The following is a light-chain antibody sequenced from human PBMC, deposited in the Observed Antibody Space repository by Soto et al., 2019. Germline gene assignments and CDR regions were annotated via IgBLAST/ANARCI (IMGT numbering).Light chain of an antibody. Sequence: EIVLTQSPAILSLSPGERATLSCRASQSVSSYLAWYQQKPGQAPRLLIYDASNRATGIPARFSGSGSGTDFTLTISSLEPEDFAVYYCHQRNSWPKTFGQGTKVEIK. CDR3: HQRNSWPKT. J-gene: IGKJ1*01. CDR1: QSVSSY. CDR2: DAS. V-gene: IGKV3-11*01.